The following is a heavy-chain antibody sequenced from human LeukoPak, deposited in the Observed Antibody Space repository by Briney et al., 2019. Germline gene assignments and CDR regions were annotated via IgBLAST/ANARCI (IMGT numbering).Heavy chain of an antibody. CDR1: GDSVSSNSVT. CDR2: TYYRSTWYN. V-gene: IGHV6-1*01. CDR3: ARRLTQYDCFDP. D-gene: IGHD2-2*01. Sequence: SQTLSLTCAISGDSVSSNSVTWNWIRQSPSRGLEWLGRTYYRSTWYNDYAVSVRGRITVNPDTSKNQSSLHLNSVTPEDTAVYYCARRLTQYDCFDPWGQGILVTVSS. J-gene: IGHJ5*02.